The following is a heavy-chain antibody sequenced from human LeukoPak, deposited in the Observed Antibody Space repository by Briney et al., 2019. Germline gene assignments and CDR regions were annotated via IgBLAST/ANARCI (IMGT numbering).Heavy chain of an antibody. V-gene: IGHV4-34*01. Sequence: PSETLSLTCAVYGGSFSGYYWSWIRQPPGKGLEWIGEINHSGSTNYNPSLKSRVTISVDTSKNQFSLKLSSVTAADTAVYCCAREKGRITMVRGVRVFDYWGQGTLVTVSS. J-gene: IGHJ4*02. CDR2: INHSGST. D-gene: IGHD3-10*01. CDR1: GGSFSGYY. CDR3: AREKGRITMVRGVRVFDY.